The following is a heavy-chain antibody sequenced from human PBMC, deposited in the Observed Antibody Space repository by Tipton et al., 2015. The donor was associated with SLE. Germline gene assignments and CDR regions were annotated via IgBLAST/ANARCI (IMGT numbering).Heavy chain of an antibody. V-gene: IGHV3-33*03. Sequence: SLRLSCAASGFTFNSFGMHWVRQAPGKGLEWVAFIRADGTNKYYSESLKGRFIISRDSATNSLYLQMNSLRTEDTAVYYCAKDAGTAVTIARYFDLWGRGTLVTVSS. CDR1: GFTFNSFG. J-gene: IGHJ2*01. CDR2: IRADGTNK. CDR3: AKDAGTAVTIARYFDL. D-gene: IGHD4-17*01.